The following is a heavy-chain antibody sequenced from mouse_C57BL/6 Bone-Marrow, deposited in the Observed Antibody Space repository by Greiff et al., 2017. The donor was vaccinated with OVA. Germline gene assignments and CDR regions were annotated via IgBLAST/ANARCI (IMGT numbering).Heavy chain of an antibody. D-gene: IGHD1-1*01. CDR1: GYTFTSYW. Sequence: QVQLQQPGAELVKPGASVKLSCKASGYTFTSYWMHWVKQRPGRGLEWIRRIDPNSGGTKYNEKFKSKATLTVDKPSSTAYMQLSSLTSEDSAVYYCARKGFDYYGSSYWYFDVWGTGTTVTVSS. CDR2: IDPNSGGT. CDR3: ARKGFDYYGSSYWYFDV. J-gene: IGHJ1*03. V-gene: IGHV1-72*01.